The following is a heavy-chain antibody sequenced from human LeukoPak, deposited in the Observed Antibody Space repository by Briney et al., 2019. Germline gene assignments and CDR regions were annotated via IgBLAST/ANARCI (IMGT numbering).Heavy chain of an antibody. CDR1: GGTFSSYA. D-gene: IGHD5-18*01. V-gene: IGHV1-46*01. CDR2: INPSGGST. CDR3: ARDKSPSTGQLWSKVDY. J-gene: IGHJ4*02. Sequence: GSSVKVSCKASGGTFSSYAISWVRQAPGQGLEWMGIINPSGGSTSYAQKFQGRVTMTRDTSTSTVYMELSGLRSEDTAVYYCARDKSPSTGQLWSKVDYWGQGTLVTVSS.